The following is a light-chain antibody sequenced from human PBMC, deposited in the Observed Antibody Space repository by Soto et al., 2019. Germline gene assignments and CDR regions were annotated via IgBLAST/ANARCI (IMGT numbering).Light chain of an antibody. CDR1: QSVSSS. J-gene: IGKJ5*01. CDR2: VAS. CDR3: QQYNNWPIT. Sequence: EIVMTQSPGTLSVSPGDRATLSCRASQSVSSSLAWYQQKPGQAPRLLIYVASTRATGIPARFSGRGSGTEFTLTISSLQSEDFAVYYCQQYNNWPITFGQGTRLEVK. V-gene: IGKV3-15*01.